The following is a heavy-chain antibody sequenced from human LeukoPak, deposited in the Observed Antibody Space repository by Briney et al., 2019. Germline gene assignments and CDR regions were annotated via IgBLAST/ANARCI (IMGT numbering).Heavy chain of an antibody. CDR2: IYYSGST. Sequence: SQTLSLTCTVSGGSISSGGYYWSWIRQHPGKGLEWIGYIYYSGSTYYNPSLKSRVTISVDTSKNQFSLKLSSVTAADTAVYYCARDRYAVVSWYFDLWGRGTLVTVSS. CDR1: GGSISSGGYY. CDR3: ARDRYAVVSWYFDL. J-gene: IGHJ2*01. D-gene: IGHD4-23*01. V-gene: IGHV4-31*03.